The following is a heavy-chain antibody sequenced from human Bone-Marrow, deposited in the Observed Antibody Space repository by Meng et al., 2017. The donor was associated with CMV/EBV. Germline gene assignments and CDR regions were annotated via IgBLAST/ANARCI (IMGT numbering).Heavy chain of an antibody. D-gene: IGHD6-19*01. CDR3: ARGQDSSGWHPAGCWFDP. J-gene: IGHJ5*02. Sequence: GSFGVYYWRCIRPPPGKGLEWIGEINHSGSTNYNPSLKSRVTISVDTSKNQFSLKLSSVTAADTAVYYCARGQDSSGWHPAGCWFDPWGQGTLVTVSS. CDR2: INHSGST. V-gene: IGHV4-34*01. CDR1: GSFGVYY.